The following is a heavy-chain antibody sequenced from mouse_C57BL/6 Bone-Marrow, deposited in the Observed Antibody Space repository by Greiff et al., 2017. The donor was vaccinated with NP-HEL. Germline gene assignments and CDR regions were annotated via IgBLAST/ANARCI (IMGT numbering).Heavy chain of an antibody. J-gene: IGHJ3*01. Sequence: EVKLVESEGGLVQPGSSMKLSCTASGFTFSDYYMAWVRQVPEKGLEWVANINYDGSSTYYLDSLKSRFIISRDNAKNILYLQMSSLKAEDTATYYCARGWDDYDGAWFAYWGQGTLVTVSA. CDR2: INYDGSST. V-gene: IGHV5-16*01. CDR3: ARGWDDYDGAWFAY. CDR1: GFTFSDYY. D-gene: IGHD2-4*01.